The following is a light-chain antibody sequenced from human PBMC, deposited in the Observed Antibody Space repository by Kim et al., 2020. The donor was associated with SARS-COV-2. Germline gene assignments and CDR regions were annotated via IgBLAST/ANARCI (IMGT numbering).Light chain of an antibody. V-gene: IGLV3-1*01. CDR2: QDS. CDR3: QAWDSSTAYVV. J-gene: IGLJ2*01. CDR1: KLGDKY. Sequence: SYELTQPPSVSVSPGQTASITCSGDKLGDKYACWYQQKPGQSPVLVIYQDSKRPSGIPERFSGSNSGNTATLTISGTQAMDEADYYCQAWDSSTAYVVCGGGTQLTVL.